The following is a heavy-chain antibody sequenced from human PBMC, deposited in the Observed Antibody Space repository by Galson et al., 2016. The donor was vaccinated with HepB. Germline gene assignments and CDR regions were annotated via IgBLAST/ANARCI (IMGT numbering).Heavy chain of an antibody. D-gene: IGHD1-7*01. Sequence: LRLSCAASGFTFSSYGMHWVRQAPGKGLEWVGRIRNKANSYTTEYAASVKGRFTISRDDSKNSLYLQMNSLKTEDTAVYYCVRDMELQYWGQGTLVTVSS. CDR2: IRNKANSYTT. J-gene: IGHJ4*02. CDR1: GFTFSSYG. CDR3: VRDMELQY. V-gene: IGHV3-72*01.